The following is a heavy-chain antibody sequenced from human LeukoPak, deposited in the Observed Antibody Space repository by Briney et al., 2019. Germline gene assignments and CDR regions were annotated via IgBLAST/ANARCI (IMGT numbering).Heavy chain of an antibody. J-gene: IGHJ4*02. CDR2: IWYDGSNK. CDR3: ARDGSAYDSSGYSGY. Sequence: GGSLRLSCAASGFTFGSYGMHWVRQAPGKGLEWVAVIWYDGSNKYYADSVKGRFTISRDNSKNTLYLQMNSLRAEDTAVYYCARDGSAYDSSGYSGYWGQGTLVTVSS. D-gene: IGHD3-22*01. CDR1: GFTFGSYG. V-gene: IGHV3-33*01.